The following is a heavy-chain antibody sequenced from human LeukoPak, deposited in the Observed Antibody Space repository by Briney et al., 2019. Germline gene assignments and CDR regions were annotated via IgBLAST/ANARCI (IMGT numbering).Heavy chain of an antibody. CDR3: ARVANQTFDI. J-gene: IGHJ3*02. D-gene: IGHD2-21*01. CDR2: INPSGGST. V-gene: IGHV1-46*01. Sequence: GASVKVSCKASGYTFARYYMHWVRQAPGQGLEWMGIINPSGGSTSYAQKFQGRVTMTRDTSTSTVYMELSSLRSEDTAVYYCARVANQTFDIWGQGTMVTVSS. CDR1: GYTFARYY.